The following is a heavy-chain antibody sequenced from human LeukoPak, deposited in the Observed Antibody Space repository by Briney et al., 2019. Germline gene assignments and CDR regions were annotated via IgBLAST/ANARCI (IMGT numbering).Heavy chain of an antibody. CDR3: ATMKTVAGTDYYYYMDV. V-gene: IGHV1-69*04. CDR1: GGTFSSYA. CDR2: IIPILGIA. J-gene: IGHJ6*03. D-gene: IGHD6-19*01. Sequence: GASVKVSCKASGGTFSSYAISWVRQAPGQGLEWMGRIIPILGIANYAQKFQGRVTITADKSTSTAYMELSSLRSEDTAVYYCATMKTVAGTDYYYYMDVWGKGTTVTVSS.